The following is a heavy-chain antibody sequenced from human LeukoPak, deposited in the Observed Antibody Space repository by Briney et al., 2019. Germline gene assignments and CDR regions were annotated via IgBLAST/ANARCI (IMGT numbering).Heavy chain of an antibody. CDR3: ARRLHYFDY. D-gene: IGHD2-21*02. V-gene: IGHV4-59*08. Sequence: SETLSLTCTVSGVSISSYYWSWIRQPPGKGLEWIGYIYYSGGTNYNPSLKSRVTISVDTSNNQFSLRLRSVTAADTAVYYCARRLHYFDYWGQGSLVTVSS. CDR1: GVSISSYY. J-gene: IGHJ4*02. CDR2: IYYSGGT.